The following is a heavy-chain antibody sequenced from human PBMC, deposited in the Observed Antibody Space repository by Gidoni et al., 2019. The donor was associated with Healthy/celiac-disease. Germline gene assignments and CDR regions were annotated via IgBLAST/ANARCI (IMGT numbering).Heavy chain of an antibody. Sequence: QVQLQESGPGLVTPSQTLSLTCTVSGGSISRGSYYWSWIRQPAGKGLEWIGRIYTSRSTNYNPSLKSRVTISVDTSKNQFSLKLSSVTAADTAVYYCARADVDIVATINPSGMDVWGQGTTVTVSS. CDR2: IYTSRST. D-gene: IGHD5-12*01. CDR1: GGSISRGSYY. CDR3: ARADVDIVATINPSGMDV. V-gene: IGHV4-61*02. J-gene: IGHJ6*02.